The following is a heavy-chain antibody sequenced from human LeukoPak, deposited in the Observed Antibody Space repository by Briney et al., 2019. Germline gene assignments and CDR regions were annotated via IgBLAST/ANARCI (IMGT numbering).Heavy chain of an antibody. Sequence: PGGSLRLSCAASGFTFSSYAMSWVRQVPGKGLEWVSAISGSGGSTYYADSVKGRFTISRDNSKNTLCLQMNNLRAEDTAVYYCAKDTVAGFGNYWGQGTLVTVSP. V-gene: IGHV3-23*01. D-gene: IGHD6-19*01. CDR1: GFTFSSYA. CDR3: AKDTVAGFGNY. CDR2: ISGSGGST. J-gene: IGHJ4*02.